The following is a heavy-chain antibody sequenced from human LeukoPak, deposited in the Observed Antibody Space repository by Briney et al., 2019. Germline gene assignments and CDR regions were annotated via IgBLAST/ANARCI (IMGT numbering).Heavy chain of an antibody. J-gene: IGHJ4*02. Sequence: PGGSLRLSCAASGFTFSSYAMSWVRQAPGKGLEWVAVISYDGSNKYYADSVKGRFTISRDNSKNTLYLQMNSLRAEDTAVYYCARDRIIFDYWGQGTLVTVSS. CDR3: ARDRIIFDY. CDR1: GFTFSSYA. CDR2: ISYDGSNK. V-gene: IGHV3-30-3*01.